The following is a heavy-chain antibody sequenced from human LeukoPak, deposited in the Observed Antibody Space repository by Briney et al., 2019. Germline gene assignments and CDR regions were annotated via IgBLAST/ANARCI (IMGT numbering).Heavy chain of an antibody. D-gene: IGHD2-2*01. J-gene: IGHJ5*02. CDR1: GDSVSSNSVT. V-gene: IGHV6-1*01. CDR3: ARRLTQYDCFDP. Sequence: SQTLSLTCDISGDSVSSNSVTWNWIRQSPSRGLEWLSRTYYRSTWYNDYAVSVRGRITVNPDTSKNQFSLHLNSVTPEDTAVYYCARRLTQYDCFDPWGQGILVTVSS. CDR2: TYYRSTWYN.